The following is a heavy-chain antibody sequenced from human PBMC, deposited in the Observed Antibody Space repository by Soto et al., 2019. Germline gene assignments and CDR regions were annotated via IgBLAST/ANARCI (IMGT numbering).Heavy chain of an antibody. CDR1: GGSVSSGSYY. V-gene: IGHV4-61*01. CDR3: ARAPRRDTKIDY. Sequence: SQTLSLTCTVSGGSVSSGSYYWSWIRQPPGKGLEWIGYIYYSGSTNYNPSLKSRVTISVDTSKNQFSLKLGSVTAADTAVYYCARAPRRDTKIDYWGQGTLVTVSS. CDR2: IYYSGST. J-gene: IGHJ4*02.